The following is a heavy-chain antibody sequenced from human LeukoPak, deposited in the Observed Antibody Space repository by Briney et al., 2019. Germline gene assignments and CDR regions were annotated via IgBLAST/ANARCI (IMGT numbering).Heavy chain of an antibody. J-gene: IGHJ4*02. V-gene: IGHV5-51*01. CDR2: IYPGDSDT. D-gene: IGHD3-10*01. CDR1: GYSFTSYW. Sequence: GESLKISCKGSGYSFTSYWIGWVRQMPGKGLEWMGIIYPGDSDTGYSPSFQGQVTISADKSISTAYLQWSSLKASDTAMYYCARPTFYYYGSGSHYYFDYWGQGTLVTVSS. CDR3: ARPTFYYYGSGSHYYFDY.